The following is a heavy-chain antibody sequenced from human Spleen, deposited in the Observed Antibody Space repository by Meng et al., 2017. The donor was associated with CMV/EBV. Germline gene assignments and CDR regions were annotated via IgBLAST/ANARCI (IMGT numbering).Heavy chain of an antibody. V-gene: IGHV3-74*01. CDR3: ARGLVRGLDY. CDR1: EITFTPYW. J-gene: IGHJ4*02. Sequence: GGSLRLSCAISEITFTPYWMHWVRQVPGKGLVWVSRIYSDGLTTRYADSVKGRFTISRDNAKNTLYLQMNSLRAEGTAVYYCARGLVRGLDYWGQGTLVTVSS. D-gene: IGHD6-6*01. CDR2: IYSDGLTT.